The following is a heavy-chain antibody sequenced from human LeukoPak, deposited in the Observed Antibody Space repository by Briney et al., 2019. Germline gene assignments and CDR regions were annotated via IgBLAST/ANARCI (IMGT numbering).Heavy chain of an antibody. V-gene: IGHV3-21*01. D-gene: IGHD6-13*01. J-gene: IGHJ6*03. CDR1: GFTFSSYS. CDR3: ARDPPGNYYYYYMDA. Sequence: GGSLRLSCAASGFTFSSYSMNWVRQAPGKGLEWVSSISSSSSYIYYADSVKGRFTISRDNAKNSLYLQMNSLRAEDTAVYYCARDPPGNYYYYYMDAWGKGTTVTVSS. CDR2: ISSSSSYI.